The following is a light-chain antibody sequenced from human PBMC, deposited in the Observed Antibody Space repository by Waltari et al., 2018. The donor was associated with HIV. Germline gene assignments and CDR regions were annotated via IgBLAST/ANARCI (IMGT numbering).Light chain of an antibody. CDR3: MQALQTPT. CDR2: LSS. Sequence: DIVMTQSPLSLPVTPGEPASISCRSSQSLLHVNGYNYLDWYLQKPGQSPQLLIYLSSRRASGVPDRFSGSGSGTDFTLKISRVEAEDVGVYYCMQALQTPTFGQGTKLEIK. V-gene: IGKV2-28*01. J-gene: IGKJ2*01. CDR1: QSLLHVNGYNY.